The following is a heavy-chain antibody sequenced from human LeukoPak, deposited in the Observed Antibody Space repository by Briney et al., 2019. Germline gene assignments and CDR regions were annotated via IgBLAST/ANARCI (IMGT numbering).Heavy chain of an antibody. Sequence: GGSLRLSCAASGFGFSSYSMNWVRQSPGKRLEWASYISSSSVTIDYADSVKGRFTISRDNAKNSLHLQMNSLRAEDTAVYYCARIAYSDYVPYYSYYMDVWGKGTTVTVSS. J-gene: IGHJ6*03. V-gene: IGHV3-48*01. CDR3: ARIAYSDYVPYYSYYMDV. CDR2: ISSSSVTI. CDR1: GFGFSSYS. D-gene: IGHD4-11*01.